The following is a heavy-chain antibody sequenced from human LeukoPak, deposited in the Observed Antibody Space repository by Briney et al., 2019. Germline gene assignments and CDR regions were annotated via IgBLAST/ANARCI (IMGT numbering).Heavy chain of an antibody. CDR1: GFTFSSYA. CDR2: ISDSGGST. Sequence: GGSLRLSCAASGFTFSSYAMSWVRQAPGRGLEWVSTISDSGGSTYYADSVKGRFTISRDNSKNTLYLQMNSLRAEDTAIYYCAKVPYSDYGSGRPPFMDVWGQGTTVAVSS. V-gene: IGHV3-23*01. CDR3: AKVPYSDYGSGRPPFMDV. J-gene: IGHJ6*02. D-gene: IGHD3-10*01.